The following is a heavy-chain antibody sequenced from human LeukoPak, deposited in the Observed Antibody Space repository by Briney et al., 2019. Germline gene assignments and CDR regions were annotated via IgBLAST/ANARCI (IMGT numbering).Heavy chain of an antibody. CDR2: IYYSGST. Sequence: SETLSLTCTASGGSIGSYYWSWIRQPPGKGLEWIGYIYYSGSTNYNPSLKSRVTISVDTSKNQFSLKLSSVTAADTAVYYCARDLAAAGSRLFDYWGQGTLVTVSS. CDR3: ARDLAAAGSRLFDY. D-gene: IGHD6-13*01. J-gene: IGHJ4*02. CDR1: GGSIGSYY. V-gene: IGHV4-59*01.